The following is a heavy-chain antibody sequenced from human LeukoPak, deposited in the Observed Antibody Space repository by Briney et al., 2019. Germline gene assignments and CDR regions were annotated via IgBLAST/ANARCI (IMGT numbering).Heavy chain of an antibody. CDR1: GFTFSSYA. CDR3: ARDGDDNFSPFDY. Sequence: PGGSLRLSCAASGFTFSSYAMSWVRQAPGKGLEWVSAISGSGDSTFYADSVKGRFTISRDNSKNTLYLQMNSLRAEDTAVYYCARDGDDNFSPFDYWGQGTLVTVSS. D-gene: IGHD2-21*01. V-gene: IGHV3-23*01. CDR2: ISGSGDST. J-gene: IGHJ4*02.